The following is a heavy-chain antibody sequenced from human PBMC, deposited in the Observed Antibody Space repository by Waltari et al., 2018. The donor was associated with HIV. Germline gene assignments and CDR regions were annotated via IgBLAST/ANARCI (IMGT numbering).Heavy chain of an antibody. CDR3: ARLPYSGSYYFDY. CDR2: IYTSGST. CDR1: GCSISSGSYY. V-gene: IGHV4-61*02. D-gene: IGHD1-26*01. J-gene: IGHJ4*02. Sequence: QVQLQESGPGLVKPSQTLSLTCTVSGCSISSGSYYWRWIRQPAGKGLEWIGRIYTSGSTNYNPSLKSRVTISVDTSKNQFSLKLSSVTAADTAVYYCARLPYSGSYYFDYWGQGTLVTVSS.